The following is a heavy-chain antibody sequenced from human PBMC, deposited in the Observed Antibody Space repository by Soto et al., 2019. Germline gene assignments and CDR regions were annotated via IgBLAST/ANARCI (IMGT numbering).Heavy chain of an antibody. D-gene: IGHD6-19*01. CDR3: SRFIMVGGWFDPNYYHGMDV. CDR1: VYTFSNYG. J-gene: IGHJ6*02. CDR2: ISGYNGNT. Sequence: ASVKVSCKTSVYTFSNYGINWVRQAPGQGLERMGWISGYNGNTNYAQTVQGRVTMTTDTSTGTVYMELRSLKSDDTAIYYCSRFIMVGGWFDPNYYHGMDVWGQGTTVTVSS. V-gene: IGHV1-18*01.